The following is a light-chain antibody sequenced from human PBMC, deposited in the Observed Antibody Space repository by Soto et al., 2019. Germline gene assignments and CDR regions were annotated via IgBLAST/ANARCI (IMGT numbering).Light chain of an antibody. J-gene: IGKJ2*01. CDR2: DAS. V-gene: IGKV1-5*01. CDR3: QQYNSYTYT. Sequence: DFQMTKFPPTLSPSEGTRFTFTARAGRIISTWLAWYQQKPGKALKLLIYDASSLESGVPSRFSGSGSGTEFTLTISSLQPDDFATYYCQQYNSYTYTFGQGTKLEIK. CDR1: RIISTW.